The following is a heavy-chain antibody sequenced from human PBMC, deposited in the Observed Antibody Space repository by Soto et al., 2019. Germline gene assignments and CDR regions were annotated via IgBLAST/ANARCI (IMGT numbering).Heavy chain of an antibody. J-gene: IGHJ3*02. Sequence: SVKVSCKASGGSFTNFAISWVRQAPGQGLEWMGGIIPVFGTTKYAERFQDRVTMTADESTNTAHLDLSSLRSEDTAMYYCAKDRGTIFGVVNDAFDIWGQGTMVTVSS. CDR1: GGSFTNFA. D-gene: IGHD3-3*01. CDR3: AKDRGTIFGVVNDAFDI. CDR2: IIPVFGTT. V-gene: IGHV1-69*13.